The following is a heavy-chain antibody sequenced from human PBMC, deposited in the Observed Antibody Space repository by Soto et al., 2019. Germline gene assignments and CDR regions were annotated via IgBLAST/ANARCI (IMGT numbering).Heavy chain of an antibody. CDR3: ARGRYCSGGSCYSEYFQH. Sequence: EVQLVESGGGLVQPGGSLRLSCAASGFTFSSYWMHWVRQAPGKGLVWVSRINSDGSSTSYADSVKGRFTISRDNAKNTLYLQMNSLRAEDTAVYYCARGRYCSGGSCYSEYFQHWGQGTLVTVSS. V-gene: IGHV3-74*01. CDR2: INSDGSST. J-gene: IGHJ1*01. D-gene: IGHD2-15*01. CDR1: GFTFSSYW.